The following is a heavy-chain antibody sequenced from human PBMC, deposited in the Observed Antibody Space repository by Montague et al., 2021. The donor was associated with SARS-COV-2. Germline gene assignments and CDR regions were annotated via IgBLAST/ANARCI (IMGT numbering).Heavy chain of an antibody. V-gene: IGHV2-70*11. CDR3: AREIAGATVPEY. CDR2: IDWXDDK. D-gene: IGHD1-26*01. J-gene: IGHJ4*02. CDR1: GFSLGTSGMC. Sequence: PALVKSTQTLTLTCTFSGFSLGTSGMCVSWIRQPPGKALEWLARIDWXDDKYYSTSLKTRLTISKDTSKNQVVLTMTNMDPVDTATYYCAREIAGATVPEYWGQGTLVTVSS.